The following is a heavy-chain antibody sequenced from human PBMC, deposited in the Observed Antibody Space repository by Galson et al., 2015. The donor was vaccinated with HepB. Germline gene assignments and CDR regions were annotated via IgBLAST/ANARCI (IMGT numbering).Heavy chain of an antibody. J-gene: IGHJ4*02. D-gene: IGHD3-3*01. V-gene: IGHV3-74*01. Sequence: SLRLSCAASGFTFSSYWMHWVRHAPGKGLMWVSRINSDGSSTSYADSVKGRFTISRDNANNTLYLQMNSLRPEDTAVYYCATAGGFRSGYNWGQGTLVTVSS. CDR3: ATAGGFRSGYN. CDR2: INSDGSST. CDR1: GFTFSSYW.